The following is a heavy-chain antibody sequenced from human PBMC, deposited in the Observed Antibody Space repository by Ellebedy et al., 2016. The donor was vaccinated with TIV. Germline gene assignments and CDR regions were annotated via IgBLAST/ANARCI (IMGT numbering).Heavy chain of an antibody. CDR2: INHSGST. J-gene: IGHJ4*02. V-gene: IGHV4-34*01. Sequence: SETLSLTCAVYGGSFSGHYWTWIRQPPGKGLEWIGEINHSGSTKNNPSLKSRVTISVDTSKSHFSLRLSSVTAADTAVYYCARGVNLAFDYWGQGTLLTVSS. D-gene: IGHD3-16*02. CDR1: GGSFSGHY. CDR3: ARGVNLAFDY.